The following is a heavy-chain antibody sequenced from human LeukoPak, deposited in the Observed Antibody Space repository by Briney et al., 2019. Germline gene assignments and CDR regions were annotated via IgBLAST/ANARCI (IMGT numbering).Heavy chain of an antibody. V-gene: IGHV1-46*01. Sequence: ASVKVSCKAFGYTFTSNYMHWVRQAPGQGPEWMGVISPSGGSTTYAQKFQGRVTLTRDMSTSTDYLELSSLRSEDTAVYYCARAGEVYNSGSYLEYWGQGTLVTVSS. D-gene: IGHD6-19*01. CDR2: ISPSGGST. J-gene: IGHJ4*02. CDR1: GYTFTSNY. CDR3: ARAGEVYNSGSYLEY.